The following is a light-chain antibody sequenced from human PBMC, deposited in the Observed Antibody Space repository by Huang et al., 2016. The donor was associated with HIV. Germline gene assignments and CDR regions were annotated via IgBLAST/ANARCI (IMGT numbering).Light chain of an antibody. Sequence: DIQMTQSPSSLSASVRNRVTITCRASQAIAKSLAWYQQKPGKAPKRLLYAASRLESGVPSRFSGSGSGTDYTLTISSLQPEYFATYYCQQYHSTPYTFGQVTKLEIK. CDR1: QAIAKS. V-gene: IGKV1-NL1*01. J-gene: IGKJ2*01. CDR2: AAS. CDR3: QQYHSTPYT.